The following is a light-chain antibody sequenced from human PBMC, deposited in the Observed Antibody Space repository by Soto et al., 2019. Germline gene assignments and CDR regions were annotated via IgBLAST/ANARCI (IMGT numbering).Light chain of an antibody. CDR3: QQFNVYPLT. J-gene: IGKJ4*01. Sequence: DIQLTQSPSFLSASVGDRVTITYRASQDISDYLAWYQQKPGKAPKLLIYTASILQSGVPSRFSGSASGTQFTLTISSLQPEDFATYYCQQFNVYPLTFGGGTQVEIK. V-gene: IGKV1-9*01. CDR1: QDISDY. CDR2: TAS.